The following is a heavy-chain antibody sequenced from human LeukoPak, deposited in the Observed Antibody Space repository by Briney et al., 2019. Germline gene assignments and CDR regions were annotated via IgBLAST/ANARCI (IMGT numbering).Heavy chain of an antibody. Sequence: VSVKVSCKASGYTFTGNYMHWVRQAPGQGLEWMGWIDPNSGGTNYAQKFQGRVTMTRDTSISTAYMELDRLRSDDTAMYYCARGLGYSSSWRLDPWGQGTLVTVSS. CDR3: ARGLGYSSSWRLDP. D-gene: IGHD6-13*01. CDR2: IDPNSGGT. J-gene: IGHJ5*02. V-gene: IGHV1-2*02. CDR1: GYTFTGNY.